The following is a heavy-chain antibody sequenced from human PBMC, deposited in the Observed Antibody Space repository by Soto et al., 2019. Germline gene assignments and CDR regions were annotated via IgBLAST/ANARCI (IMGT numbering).Heavy chain of an antibody. D-gene: IGHD3-22*01. CDR2: IWYDGSNK. Sequence: QVQLVESGGGVVQPGRSLRLSCAASGFTFSSYGIHWVRQAPGKGLVWVAVIWYDGSNKYYADSVKGRFTISRDNSKNSLYLQMNSLRAEDTAVYYCARERGYYDSSGKQSGPQDYWGQGTLVTVSS. CDR3: ARERGYYDSSGKQSGPQDY. V-gene: IGHV3-33*01. J-gene: IGHJ4*02. CDR1: GFTFSSYG.